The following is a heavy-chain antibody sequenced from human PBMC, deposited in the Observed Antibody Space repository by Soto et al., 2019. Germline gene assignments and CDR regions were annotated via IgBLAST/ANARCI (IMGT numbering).Heavy chain of an antibody. CDR2: ISSSGRTI. V-gene: IGHV3-48*01. J-gene: IGHJ3*01. CDR3: ARDPAQENVLIVVAPKVFDV. Sequence: GGSLRLSCAASGFTFSSYAMHWVRQAPGKGLEWVSYISSSGRTIYYADSVEGRFTISRDNANNSLYLQMNSLRAEDTAVYFCARDPAQENVLIVVAPKVFDVWGQGTMVTVSS. CDR1: GFTFSSYA. D-gene: IGHD3-22*01.